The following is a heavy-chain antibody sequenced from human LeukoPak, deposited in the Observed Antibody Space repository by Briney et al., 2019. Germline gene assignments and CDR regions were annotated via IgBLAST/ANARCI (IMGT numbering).Heavy chain of an antibody. J-gene: IGHJ4*02. CDR3: ARGGRATDY. CDR2: IKQDGSEK. CDR1: GFTFNNYW. V-gene: IGHV3-7*05. D-gene: IGHD1-26*01. Sequence: PGGSLRLSCAASGFTFNNYWMSWVRQAPGKGLEWVANIKQDGSEKYYVDSVKGRFTISRDNAKNSLYLQMNSLRAEDTAVYYCARGGRATDYWGQGTLVTVSS.